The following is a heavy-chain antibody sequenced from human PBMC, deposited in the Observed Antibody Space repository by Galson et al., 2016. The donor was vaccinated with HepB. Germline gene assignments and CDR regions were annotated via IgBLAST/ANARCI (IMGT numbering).Heavy chain of an antibody. J-gene: IGHJ3*01. V-gene: IGHV5-51*01. CDR3: ARLVSGSWADVFDV. CDR1: GYSFTNNW. D-gene: IGHD3-10*01. CDR2: IYPPTSET. Sequence: QSGAAVKKPGESLEISCKGFGYSFTNNWIGWVRQMPGKGLEWMGIIYPPTSETRYGPSFEGQATISVDKSVNTAYLQWSSLKASDTAMYYCARLVSGSWADVFDVWGQGTVATVSS.